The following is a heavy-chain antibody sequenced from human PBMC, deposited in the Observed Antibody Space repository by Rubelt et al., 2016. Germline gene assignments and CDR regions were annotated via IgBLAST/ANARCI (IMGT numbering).Heavy chain of an antibody. CDR2: IHHSGST. Sequence: QVQLQQWGARLLKPSETLSLTCAVYGGSFSGYYWSWIRQPPEKGLEWIGEIHHSGSTNYNPSLKSRVTISVDTSRKQFSLRLSSVTAADTAVYYCARGQLSGSYVWLDYWGQGTLVTVSS. J-gene: IGHJ4*02. CDR1: GGSFSGYY. CDR3: ARGQLSGSYVWLDY. V-gene: IGHV4-34*01. D-gene: IGHD1-26*01.